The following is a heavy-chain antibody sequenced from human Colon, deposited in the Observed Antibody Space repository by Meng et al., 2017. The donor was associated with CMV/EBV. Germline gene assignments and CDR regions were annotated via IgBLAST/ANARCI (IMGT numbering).Heavy chain of an antibody. CDR1: GFTFDDYG. Sequence: GGSLRLSCAASGFTFDDYGMSWVRQVPGKGLEWVSGINWNGDSKGYADSVKGRSTVSRDIAKNSLYLQINGLTAEDTAFYYCVKEGHRYSYLIEWGQGTLVTVSS. D-gene: IGHD5-18*01. CDR2: INWNGDSK. J-gene: IGHJ4*02. CDR3: VKEGHRYSYLIE. V-gene: IGHV3-20*04.